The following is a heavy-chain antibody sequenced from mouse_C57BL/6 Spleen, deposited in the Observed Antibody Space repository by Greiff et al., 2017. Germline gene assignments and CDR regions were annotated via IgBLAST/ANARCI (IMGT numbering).Heavy chain of an antibody. Sequence: PLVDSVPGLVAPSQSLSITCTVSGFSLTSYAISWVRQPPGKGLEWLGVIWTGGGTNYNSALKSRLSISKDNSKSQVFLKMNSLQTDDTARFYCARYDYAFAYWGQGTLVTVSA. V-gene: IGHV2-9-1*01. CDR1: GFSLTSYA. CDR2: IWTGGGT. J-gene: IGHJ3*01. CDR3: ARYDYAFAY. D-gene: IGHD2-4*01.